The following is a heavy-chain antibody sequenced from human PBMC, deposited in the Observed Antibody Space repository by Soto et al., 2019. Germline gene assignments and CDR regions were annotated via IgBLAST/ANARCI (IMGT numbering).Heavy chain of an antibody. J-gene: IGHJ5*02. CDR3: AGAGSVAVAAYNWFDP. CDR1: GFTFSSYS. V-gene: IGHV3-48*02. CDR2: ISSSSSTI. Sequence: GGSLRLSCAASGFTFSSYSMNWVRQAPGKGLEWVSYISSSSSTIYYADSVKGRFTISRDNAKNSLYLQMNSLRDEDTAVYYCAGAGSVAVAAYNWFDPWGQGTLVTVSS. D-gene: IGHD6-19*01.